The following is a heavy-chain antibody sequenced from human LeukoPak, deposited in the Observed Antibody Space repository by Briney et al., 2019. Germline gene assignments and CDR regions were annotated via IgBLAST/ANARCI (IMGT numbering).Heavy chain of an antibody. Sequence: PSETLSLTCTVSGGSISSSSYYWGWIRQPPGKGLEWIGSIYYSGSTYYNPSLKSRVTISVDTSKNQFSLKLSSVTAADTAVYYCTTGGRSSSPTYWGQGTLVTVSS. V-gene: IGHV4-39*07. CDR2: IYYSGST. CDR1: GGSISSSSYY. D-gene: IGHD2-8*02. CDR3: TTGGRSSSPTY. J-gene: IGHJ4*02.